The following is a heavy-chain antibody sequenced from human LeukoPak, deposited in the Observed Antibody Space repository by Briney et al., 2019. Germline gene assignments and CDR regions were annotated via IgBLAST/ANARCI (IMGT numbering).Heavy chain of an antibody. D-gene: IGHD1-14*01. CDR3: ARSLSRNDYFDY. V-gene: IGHV4-31*03. CDR2: IYYSGST. CDR1: GDSINSLDL. Sequence: SGTLSLTCTVSGDSINSLDLWSWVRQPPGKGLEWIGYIYYSGSTYYNPSLKSRVTISVDTSKNQFSLKLSSVTAADTAVYYCARSLSRNDYFDYWGQGTLVTAS. J-gene: IGHJ4*02.